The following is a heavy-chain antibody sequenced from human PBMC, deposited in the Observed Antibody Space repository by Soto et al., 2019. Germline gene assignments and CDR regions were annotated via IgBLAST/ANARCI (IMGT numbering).Heavy chain of an antibody. CDR3: ARAGDYDILTRYPDGAEYFQH. D-gene: IGHD3-9*01. Sequence: QVRLVQSGAEVKKPGASVKVSCKASGYTFTSYDMHWVRQAPGRGLEWMGIINPSGGSRSYAQKFKGRVTMTRDTYTRTVNLGLSGLGPEDTAVYYCARAGDYDILTRYPDGAEYFQHWGQGTLVTVSS. CDR2: INPSGGSR. CDR1: GYTFTSYD. V-gene: IGHV1-46*03. J-gene: IGHJ1*01.